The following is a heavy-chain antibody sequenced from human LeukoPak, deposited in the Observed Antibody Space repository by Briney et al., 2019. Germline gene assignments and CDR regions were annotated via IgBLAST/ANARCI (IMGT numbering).Heavy chain of an antibody. D-gene: IGHD3-10*01. J-gene: IGHJ4*02. CDR3: ARHGYYYGSGSYSFDY. Sequence: PSQTLSLTCTVSRGSISSSSYYWGWSRQSPGKGLEWIGSIYYSGSTYYNPSLKSRVTVSVDTSKNQFSLKLSSVTAADTAVYYCARHGYYYGSGSYSFDYWGQGTLVTVSS. V-gene: IGHV4-39*01. CDR2: IYYSGST. CDR1: RGSISSSSYY.